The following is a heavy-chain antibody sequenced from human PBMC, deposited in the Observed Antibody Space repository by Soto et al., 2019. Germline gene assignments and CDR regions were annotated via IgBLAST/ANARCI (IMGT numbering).Heavy chain of an antibody. CDR1: GGTFSSYA. Sequence: QVQLVQSGAEVKKPGSSVKVSCKASGGTFSSYAISWVRQAPGQGLEWMGGIIPIFGTANYAQKVQGRVTITADESTSKAYMELSSLRSEDTAVYYCARKGWDGDTAMVVYDYGMDVWGQGTTVTVSS. CDR3: ARKGWDGDTAMVVYDYGMDV. V-gene: IGHV1-69*01. D-gene: IGHD5-18*01. CDR2: IIPIFGTA. J-gene: IGHJ6*02.